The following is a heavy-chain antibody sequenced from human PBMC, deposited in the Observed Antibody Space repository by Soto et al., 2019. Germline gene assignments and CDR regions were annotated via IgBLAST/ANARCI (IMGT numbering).Heavy chain of an antibody. D-gene: IGHD1-1*01. Sequence: SETLSLTCVVYDGSLTEYHWSWVRQTPGKGLEWIGEVSHHGTSHYNPSLGSRVIMSFDTSKHQFSLTLQSVTAADTGIYYCARGQSAVDVFFPTPVPFDPWGPVTPVTVSS. J-gene: IGHJ5*02. CDR3: ARGQSAVDVFFPTPVPFDP. V-gene: IGHV4-34*01. CDR2: VSHHGTS. CDR1: DGSLTEYH.